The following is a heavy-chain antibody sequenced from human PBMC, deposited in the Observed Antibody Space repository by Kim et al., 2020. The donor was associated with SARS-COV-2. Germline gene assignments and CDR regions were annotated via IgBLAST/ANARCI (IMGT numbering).Heavy chain of an antibody. D-gene: IGHD4-4*01. CDR3: ASLQHSVTPLPQDWYFDL. CDR1: GGSISSGGYY. CDR2: IYYSGST. J-gene: IGHJ2*01. Sequence: SETLSLTCTVSGGSISSGGYYWSWIRQHPGKGLEWIGYIYYSGSTYYNPSLKSRVTISVDTSKNQFSLKLSSVTAADTAVYYCASLQHSVTPLPQDWYFDLWGRGTLVTVSS. V-gene: IGHV4-31*03.